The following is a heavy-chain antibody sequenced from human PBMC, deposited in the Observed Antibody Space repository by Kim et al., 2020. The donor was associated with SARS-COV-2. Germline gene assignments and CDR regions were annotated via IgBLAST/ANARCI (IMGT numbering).Heavy chain of an antibody. V-gene: IGHV3-23*03. CDR3: AKDVGGWKFDS. D-gene: IGHD6-19*01. CDR2: IYRDSSGT. Sequence: GGSLRLSCAASGFTFSNSAMNWVRQAPGKGLEWVSLIYRDSSGTFYADSVKGRFTISRDNSKNTLYLQMNSLRVEDTATYYCAKDVGGWKFDSWGQGTLVTVSS. CDR1: GFTFSNSA. J-gene: IGHJ4*02.